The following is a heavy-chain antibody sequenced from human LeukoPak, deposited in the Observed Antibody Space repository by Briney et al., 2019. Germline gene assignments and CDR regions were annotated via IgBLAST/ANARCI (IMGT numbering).Heavy chain of an antibody. CDR3: ARHYGAAGDFDY. D-gene: IGHD6-13*01. J-gene: IGHJ4*02. V-gene: IGHV5-10-1*01. Sequence: GESLRISCKGSGYSFTSYWISWVRQMPGKGLEWMGRIDPSDSYTNYSPSFEGHITISADKSISTAYLQWSSLKASDIATYYCARHYGAAGDFDYWGQGTLVTVSS. CDR1: GYSFTSYW. CDR2: IDPSDSYT.